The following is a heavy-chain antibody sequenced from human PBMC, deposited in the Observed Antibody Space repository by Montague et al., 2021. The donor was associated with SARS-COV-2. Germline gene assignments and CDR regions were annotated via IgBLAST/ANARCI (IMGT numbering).Heavy chain of an antibody. CDR1: GVSISGYTYF. D-gene: IGHD1-7*01. V-gene: IGHV4-39*01. CDR2: VYYSGST. Sequence: SEPLSLTCTVSGVSISGYTYFWGWIRQPPGKGLEWIASVYYSGSTYYNPSLKSRVTISVDTSKNQSSLQVSSVTAADSAIYYCARHRVASGWNYFDPWGRGTLVTVSS. CDR3: ARHRVASGWNYFDP. J-gene: IGHJ5*02.